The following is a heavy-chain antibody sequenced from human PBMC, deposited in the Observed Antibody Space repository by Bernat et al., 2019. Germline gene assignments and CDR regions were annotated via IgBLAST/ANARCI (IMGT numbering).Heavy chain of an antibody. CDR3: ARSFGSSSWYFDL. CDR1: GGSISSDGYY. J-gene: IGHJ2*01. V-gene: IGHV4-31*03. D-gene: IGHD6-13*01. Sequence: QVQLQESGPGLVKPSQTLSLTCTVSGGSISSDGYYCSWIRQHPGKGLEWIGYIYYSGSTYYNPSLESRVTIAVDTSKRQFSLRLSSVTAADTAVYYCARSFGSSSWYFDLWGRGTLVSVSS. CDR2: IYYSGST.